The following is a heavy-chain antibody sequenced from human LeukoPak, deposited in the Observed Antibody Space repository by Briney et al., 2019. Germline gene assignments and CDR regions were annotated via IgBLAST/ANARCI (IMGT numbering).Heavy chain of an antibody. V-gene: IGHV1-69*06. D-gene: IGHD1-26*01. Sequence: SVKVSCKASGGTFSSYAISWVRQAPGQGLEWMGGIIPIFGTVNYAQKFQGRVTITADKSTSTAYMELSSLRSEDTAVYYCARTYSGSPGRLDYWGQGTLVTVSS. CDR2: IIPIFGTV. CDR1: GGTFSSYA. CDR3: ARTYSGSPGRLDY. J-gene: IGHJ4*02.